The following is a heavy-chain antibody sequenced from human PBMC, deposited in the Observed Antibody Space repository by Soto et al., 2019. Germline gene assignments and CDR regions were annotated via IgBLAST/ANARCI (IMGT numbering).Heavy chain of an antibody. D-gene: IGHD2-21*02. V-gene: IGHV3-30*18. Sequence: QVQLVESGGGVVQPGRSLRVSCVASGFTFSSYGMHWVRQAPGKGLEWLALISYDGSHKYYADSVKGRFTISRDNSKNTLYMQMNTLSTEDTAVYYCAKDIATYCVGDCHPTDSWGQGTLVTVSS. CDR3: AKDIATYCVGDCHPTDS. CDR2: ISYDGSHK. J-gene: IGHJ4*02. CDR1: GFTFSSYG.